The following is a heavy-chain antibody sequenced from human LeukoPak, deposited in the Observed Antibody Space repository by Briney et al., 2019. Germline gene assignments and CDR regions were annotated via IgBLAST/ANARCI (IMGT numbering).Heavy chain of an antibody. Sequence: GGSLRLSCAASGFSFSDYNMNWVRQAPGKGLEWVAYISSSSSTTHYADSVTGRFSISRDNAKSSLYLQMNSLRVEDTAVYYCARDYYDSSGYTDYWGQGTLVTVSS. CDR1: GFSFSDYN. D-gene: IGHD3-22*01. J-gene: IGHJ4*02. CDR2: ISSSSSTT. V-gene: IGHV3-48*01. CDR3: ARDYYDSSGYTDY.